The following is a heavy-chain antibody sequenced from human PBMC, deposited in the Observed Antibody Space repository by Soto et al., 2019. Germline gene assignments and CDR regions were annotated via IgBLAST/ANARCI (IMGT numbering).Heavy chain of an antibody. V-gene: IGHV3-74*01. CDR2: INSDGSST. CDR3: AREARNGPVGYYYGMDV. Sequence: GGSLRLSCAASGFTFSSYWMHWVRQAPGKGLVWVSRINSDGSSTSYADSVKGRFTISRDNAKNTLYLQMNSLRAEDTAVYYCAREARNGPVGYYYGMDVWGQGTTVTVSS. D-gene: IGHD1-1*01. CDR1: GFTFSSYW. J-gene: IGHJ6*02.